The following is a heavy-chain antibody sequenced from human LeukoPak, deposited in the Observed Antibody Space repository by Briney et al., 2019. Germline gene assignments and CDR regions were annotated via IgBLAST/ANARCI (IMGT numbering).Heavy chain of an antibody. Sequence: PGGSLRLSCAASGFTFDDFPMHWVRQAPGKGLEWVSGISWNSENIAYADSVKGRFTISRDNAKSSLYLQMNSLRADDTAFYYCVKDKNPRFRSDWYESFDNWGQGTLVTVSS. D-gene: IGHD6-19*01. V-gene: IGHV3-9*01. CDR3: VKDKNPRFRSDWYESFDN. J-gene: IGHJ4*02. CDR1: GFTFDDFP. CDR2: ISWNSENI.